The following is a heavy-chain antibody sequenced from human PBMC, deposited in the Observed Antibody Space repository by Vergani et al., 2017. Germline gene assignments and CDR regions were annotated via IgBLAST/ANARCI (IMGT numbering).Heavy chain of an antibody. CDR1: GVSVTDYS. V-gene: IGHV4-59*02. CDR3: AGDTHSWQKADR. Sequence: QAQLQESGPGLVKPSETLSLTCHVFGVSVTDYSCNWIRQAPGKGLDWIGSLSTTGGATHASHNPSLKSRVSISVDTSKSQFSLRLTSVTAADSASYYCAGDTHSWQKADRWGQGLLVSVSS. CDR2: LSTTGGA. D-gene: IGHD6-13*01. J-gene: IGHJ5*02.